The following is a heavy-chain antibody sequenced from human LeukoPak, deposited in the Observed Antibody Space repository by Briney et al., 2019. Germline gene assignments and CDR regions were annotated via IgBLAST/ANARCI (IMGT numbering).Heavy chain of an antibody. CDR1: GFTFDDYA. CDR3: AKGVRITMVRGAFDI. CDR2: IIWNSGSI. Sequence: GGSLRLSCAASGFTFDDYAMQWGREGPGEGLGWGSGIIWNSGSIGYEDSVKGRFTISRDNAKNSLYLQMNSLRAEDTALYYCAKGVRITMVRGAFDIWGQGTMVTVSS. D-gene: IGHD3-10*01. J-gene: IGHJ3*02. V-gene: IGHV3-9*01.